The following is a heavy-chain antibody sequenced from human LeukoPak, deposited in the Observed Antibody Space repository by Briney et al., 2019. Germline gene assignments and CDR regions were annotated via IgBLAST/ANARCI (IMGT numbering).Heavy chain of an antibody. J-gene: IGHJ6*03. V-gene: IGHV4-38-2*02. CDR3: ASHYGSGSYYYYYYMDV. CDR2: IYHSGST. D-gene: IGHD3-10*01. Sequence: SETLSLTXTVSGYSISSGYYWGWIRQPPGKGLEWIGSIYHSGSTYYNPSLKSRVTISVDTSKNQFSLKLSSVAAADTAVYYCASHYGSGSYYYYYYMDVWGKGTTVTVSS. CDR1: GYSISSGYY.